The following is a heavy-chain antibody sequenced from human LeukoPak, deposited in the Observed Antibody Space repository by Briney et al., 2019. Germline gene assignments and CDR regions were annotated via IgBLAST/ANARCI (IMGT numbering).Heavy chain of an antibody. V-gene: IGHV3-30*03. D-gene: IGHD3-9*01. CDR1: GFTFSSYG. CDR2: ISYDGSNK. J-gene: IGHJ4*02. Sequence: GRPLRLSCAASGFTFSSYGMHWVRQAPGKGLEWVAVISYDGSNKYYADSVKGRFTISRDNSKNTLYLQMNSLRAEDTAVYYCARDHLRYFDWWGQGTLVTVSS. CDR3: ARDHLRYFDW.